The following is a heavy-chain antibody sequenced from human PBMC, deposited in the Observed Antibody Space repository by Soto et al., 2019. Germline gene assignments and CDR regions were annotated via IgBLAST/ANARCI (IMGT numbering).Heavy chain of an antibody. CDR2: ISGSGGST. CDR1: GFTFSSYA. Sequence: QPGGSLRLSCAASGFTFSSYAMSLVRQAPGKGLGCVSAISGSGGSTYYADSVKGRFTISRDNSKNTLYLQMNSLRAEDTAVYYCARAYDSSGCRAPGWFDPLGQGTLVTVSS. CDR3: ARAYDSSGCRAPGWFDP. J-gene: IGHJ5*02. V-gene: IGHV3-23*01. D-gene: IGHD3-22*01.